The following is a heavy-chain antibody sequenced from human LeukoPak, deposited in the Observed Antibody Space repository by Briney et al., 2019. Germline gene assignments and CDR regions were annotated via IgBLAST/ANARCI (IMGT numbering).Heavy chain of an antibody. J-gene: IGHJ3*02. CDR1: GFTFTDYY. Sequence: GGSLRLSCAASGFTFTDYYMSWVRQAPGKGLEWVSYISNGGDIIHYADSVKGRFTVSRDNTRNSLYLQMNSLRAEDTAVYYCARDVPNSNHQDAFDIWGQGTMVTVSS. V-gene: IGHV3-11*04. CDR3: ARDVPNSNHQDAFDI. D-gene: IGHD6-13*01. CDR2: ISNGGDII.